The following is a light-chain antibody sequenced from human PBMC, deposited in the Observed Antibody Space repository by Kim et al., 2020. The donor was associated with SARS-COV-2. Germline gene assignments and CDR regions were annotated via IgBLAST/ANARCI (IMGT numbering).Light chain of an antibody. CDR2: RNN. CDR3: AAWDDSLSSEV. J-gene: IGLJ2*01. V-gene: IGLV1-47*01. Sequence: GPGVTVTCSGTGSKMGSNYVYWYQQQPGPAPKLLIYRNNQRPSGVPDRFSGSKSGTSASLAISGLRAEDEADYYCAAWDDSLSSEVFGGGTQLTVL. CDR1: GSKMGSNY.